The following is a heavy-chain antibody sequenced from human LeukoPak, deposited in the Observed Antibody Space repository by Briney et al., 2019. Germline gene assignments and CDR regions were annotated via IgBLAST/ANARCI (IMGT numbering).Heavy chain of an antibody. Sequence: ASVKVSCKASGYTFTSYYMHWVRQAPGQGLEWMGIINPSGGSTSYAQKFQGRVTMTRDTSTSTVYMELSSLRPEDTAVYYCARERGLVGATPAWFDPWGQGTLVTVSS. CDR3: ARERGLVGATPAWFDP. CDR1: GYTFTSYY. J-gene: IGHJ5*02. CDR2: INPSGGST. D-gene: IGHD1-26*01. V-gene: IGHV1-46*01.